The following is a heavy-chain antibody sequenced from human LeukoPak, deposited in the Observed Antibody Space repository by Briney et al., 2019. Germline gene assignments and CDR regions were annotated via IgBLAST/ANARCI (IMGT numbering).Heavy chain of an antibody. D-gene: IGHD5-12*01. J-gene: IGHJ4*02. CDR2: IYYSGST. Sequence: SETLSLTCTVSGGSISSGGYYWSWIRQHPGKGLEWIGYIYYSGSTYYNPSLKSRVTISVDTSKNQFSLKLSSVTAADTAVYYCARDRGPYSGYDSYYFDYWGQGTLVTVSS. CDR1: GGSISSGGYY. CDR3: ARDRGPYSGYDSYYFDY. V-gene: IGHV4-31*03.